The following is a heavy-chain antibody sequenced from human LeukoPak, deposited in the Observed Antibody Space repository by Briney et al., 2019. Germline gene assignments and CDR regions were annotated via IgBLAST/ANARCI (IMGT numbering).Heavy chain of an antibody. V-gene: IGHV4-59*08. CDR2: IYYSGST. CDR1: GGSISSYY. D-gene: IGHD5-18*01. CDR3: ARHLISVDTAMVQSGFDY. Sequence: SETLSLTCTVSGGSISSYYWSWIRQPPGKGLEWIGYIYYSGSTNYNPSLKSRVTISVDTSKNQFSLKLSSVTAADTAVYYCARHLISVDTAMVQSGFDYWGQGTLVTVSS. J-gene: IGHJ4*02.